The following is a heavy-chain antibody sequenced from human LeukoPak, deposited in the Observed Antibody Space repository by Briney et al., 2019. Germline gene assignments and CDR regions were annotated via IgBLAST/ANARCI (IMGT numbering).Heavy chain of an antibody. D-gene: IGHD3-3*01. V-gene: IGHV3-33*01. Sequence: GGSLRLSCAASGFTFSSYGMHWVRQAPGKGLEWVAVIWYDGSNKYYADSVKGRFTISRDNSKNTLYLQMNSLRAEDTAVYYCARDLYDFWSGYRGQVDYWGQGTLVTASS. CDR3: ARDLYDFWSGYRGQVDY. J-gene: IGHJ4*02. CDR2: IWYDGSNK. CDR1: GFTFSSYG.